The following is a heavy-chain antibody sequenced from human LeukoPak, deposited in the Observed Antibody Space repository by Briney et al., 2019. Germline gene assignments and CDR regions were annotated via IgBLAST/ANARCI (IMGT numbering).Heavy chain of an antibody. CDR3: ARNKPNYYDSSGYYGGACDV. J-gene: IGHJ3*01. V-gene: IGHV3-20*04. Sequence: GGSLRLSCTVSGFTFDDYGMRWVRQAPGKGREWVAGINWNGGYTSYRDSMKGRLTLSRDNAKKSLFLQINSLGGEDTALYYCARNKPNYYDSSGYYGGACDVWGQGTMVTVSS. D-gene: IGHD3-22*01. CDR2: INWNGGYT. CDR1: GFTFDDYG.